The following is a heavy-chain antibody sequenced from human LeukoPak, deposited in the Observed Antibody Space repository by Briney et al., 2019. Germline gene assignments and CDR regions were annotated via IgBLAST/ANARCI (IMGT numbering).Heavy chain of an antibody. D-gene: IGHD3/OR15-3a*01. CDR3: ARDRRDSLWFDP. J-gene: IGHJ5*02. Sequence: PGGSLRLSCAASGFTVSSNYMSWVRQAPGKGLEWVSVIYSGGSTYYADSVKGRFTISRDNSKNTLYLQMNSLRAEDTAVYYCARDRRDSLWFDPWGQGTLVTVSS. CDR2: IYSGGST. CDR1: GFTVSSNY. V-gene: IGHV3-66*01.